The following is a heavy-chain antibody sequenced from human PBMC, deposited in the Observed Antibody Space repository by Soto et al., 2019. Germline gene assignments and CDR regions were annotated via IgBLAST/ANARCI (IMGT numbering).Heavy chain of an antibody. V-gene: IGHV5-10-1*01. Sequence: ESLNISCKGFGYTFTNYWINWVRQMPGKGLEWMGRIDPSDSYTDYSPSFQGHVTISADKSINTAFLEWSSLTASDTATYYCARHLGEEWLDFDYWGQGTLVTVSS. CDR2: IDPSDSYT. J-gene: IGHJ4*02. CDR3: ARHLGEEWLDFDY. D-gene: IGHD6-19*01. CDR1: GYTFTNYW.